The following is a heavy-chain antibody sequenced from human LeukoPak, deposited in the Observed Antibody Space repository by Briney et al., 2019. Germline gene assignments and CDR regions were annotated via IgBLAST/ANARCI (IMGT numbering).Heavy chain of an antibody. CDR2: INHSGST. D-gene: IGHD3-10*01. CDR1: GGSFSGYY. V-gene: IGHV4-34*01. CDR3: ARDYYY. J-gene: IGHJ4*02. Sequence: PSETLSLTCAVYGGSFSGYYWSWIRQPPGKGLEWIGEINHSGSTNYNPSLKSQVTISVDTSKNQFSLKLSSVTAADTAAYYCARDYYYWGQGTLVTVSS.